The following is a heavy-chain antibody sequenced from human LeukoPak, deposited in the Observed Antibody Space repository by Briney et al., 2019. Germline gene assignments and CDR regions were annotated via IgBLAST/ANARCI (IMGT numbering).Heavy chain of an antibody. J-gene: IGHJ4*02. Sequence: TSETLSLTCTVSGGSISSSPYYWGWIRQPPGKGLEWIGSIYYSGTTHYSPSLESRVTISVDTSKNQFSLKLSSVTAADTAVYYCARDHKYYYDSSGYYYTSDFDYWGQGTLVTVSS. D-gene: IGHD3-22*01. V-gene: IGHV4-39*07. CDR2: IYYSGTT. CDR3: ARDHKYYYDSSGYYYTSDFDY. CDR1: GGSISSSPYY.